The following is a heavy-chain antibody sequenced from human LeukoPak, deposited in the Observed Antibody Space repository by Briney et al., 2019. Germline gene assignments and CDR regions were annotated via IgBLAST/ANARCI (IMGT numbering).Heavy chain of an antibody. Sequence: SETLSLTCTVSGGSISSSSYYWGWIRQPPGKGLEWIGSIYYSGSTYYNPSLKSRVTISVDTSKNQFSLKLSSVTAADTAVYYCAREYSSGYYYYYMDVWGKGTTVTVSS. CDR2: IYYSGST. CDR3: AREYSSGYYYYYMDV. D-gene: IGHD6-19*01. J-gene: IGHJ6*03. CDR1: GGSISSSSYY. V-gene: IGHV4-39*07.